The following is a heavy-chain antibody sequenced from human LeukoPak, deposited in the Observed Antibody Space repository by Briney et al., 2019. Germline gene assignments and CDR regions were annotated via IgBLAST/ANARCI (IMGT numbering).Heavy chain of an antibody. CDR3: ARVDTAMVTPLYYFDY. CDR1: GYSFTSYW. V-gene: IGHV5-51*01. Sequence: GESLKISCKGSGYSFTSYWIGWVRQMPGKGLEWMGIIYPGDSDTRYSPSFQGQVTISADKSISTAYLRWSSLKASDTAMYYCARVDTAMVTPLYYFDYWGQGTLVTVSS. J-gene: IGHJ4*02. D-gene: IGHD5-18*01. CDR2: IYPGDSDT.